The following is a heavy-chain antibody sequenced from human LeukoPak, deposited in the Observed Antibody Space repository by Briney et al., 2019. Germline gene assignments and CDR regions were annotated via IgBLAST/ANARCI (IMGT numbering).Heavy chain of an antibody. V-gene: IGHV3-23*01. Sequence: GGSLRLSCAASGFTFSNYAMSWVRQAPGKGLEWVSDISGAGGSTDYADSVKGRFTVSRVSSKNTLYLQMNSLRAEDTAVYYCAKSRESYWVPEFDYWGQGTLVTVSS. CDR1: GFTFSNYA. D-gene: IGHD2-2*01. J-gene: IGHJ4*02. CDR3: AKSRESYWVPEFDY. CDR2: ISGAGGST.